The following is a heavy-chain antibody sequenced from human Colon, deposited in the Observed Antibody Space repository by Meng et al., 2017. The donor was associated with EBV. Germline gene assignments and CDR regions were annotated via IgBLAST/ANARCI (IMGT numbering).Heavy chain of an antibody. CDR3: ARRRGGSGRDC. CDR2: IYHSGST. J-gene: IGHJ4*02. V-gene: IGHV4-39*01. Sequence: HRRESAQGLVKPSASLTLTCTVSGCSISSSYHYWGWVRQPPGKGLQWIGTIYHSGSTSYTPSLQSRVTMFVDTSKNQFSLMLTSVTATDTAVYYCARRRGGSGRDCWGQGTLVTVSS. CDR1: GCSISSSYHY. D-gene: IGHD3-10*01.